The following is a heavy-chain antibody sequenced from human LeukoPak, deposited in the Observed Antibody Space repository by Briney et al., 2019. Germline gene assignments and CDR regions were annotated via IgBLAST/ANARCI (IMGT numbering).Heavy chain of an antibody. CDR1: GFTFSSSA. CDR2: ISSTGAYI. Sequence: GGSLRLSCAASGFTFSSSAMSWVRQAPGTGLEWVSSISSTGAYIYYADSVKGRFTISRDNAKNSLYLQLNSLRAEDTAVYFCTRDERGNNGWYFTSWGQGTLVTVSS. D-gene: IGHD6-19*01. V-gene: IGHV3-21*06. J-gene: IGHJ5*02. CDR3: TRDERGNNGWYFTS.